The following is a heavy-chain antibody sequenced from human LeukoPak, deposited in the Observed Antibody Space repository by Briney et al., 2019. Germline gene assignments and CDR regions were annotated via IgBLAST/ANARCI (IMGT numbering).Heavy chain of an antibody. D-gene: IGHD3-9*01. Sequence: SVKVSCKASGGTFSSYAISWVRQAPGQGLEWMGGIIPIFGTANYAQKFQGRVTITADESTSTAYMELSSLRSGDTAVYYCAFGGDGYFDWLIWSYWGQGTLVTVSS. J-gene: IGHJ4*02. V-gene: IGHV1-69*13. CDR2: IIPIFGTA. CDR3: AFGGDGYFDWLIWSY. CDR1: GGTFSSYA.